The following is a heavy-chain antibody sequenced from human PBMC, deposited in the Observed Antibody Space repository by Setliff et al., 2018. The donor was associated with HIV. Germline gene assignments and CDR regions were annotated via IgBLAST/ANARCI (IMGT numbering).Heavy chain of an antibody. D-gene: IGHD6-19*01. CDR3: ARDVWRGSGWYGLDY. Sequence: KSSETLSLTCTVSGASISSGSYYWSWIRQPAGKGLEWIGHLYTSGSTNYNPSLKSRVTMSVDTSKNQFSLKLSSVTAADTAVYYCARDVWRGSGWYGLDYWGQGMLVTVSS. CDR1: GASISSGSYY. J-gene: IGHJ4*02. CDR2: LYTSGST. V-gene: IGHV4-61*09.